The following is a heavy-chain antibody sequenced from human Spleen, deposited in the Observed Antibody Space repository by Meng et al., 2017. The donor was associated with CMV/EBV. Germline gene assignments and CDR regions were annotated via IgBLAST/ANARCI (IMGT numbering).Heavy chain of an antibody. CDR1: GFTFSSYA. J-gene: IGHJ4*02. D-gene: IGHD7-27*01. CDR3: AKDSNWGFHY. V-gene: IGHV3-30*04. Sequence: GESLKISCAASGFTFSSYAMHWVRQAPGKGLEWVAVISYDGSNKYYADSVKGRFTISRDNSKNTLYLQMNSLRAEDMAVYYCAKDSNWGFHYWGQGTLVTVSS. CDR2: ISYDGSNK.